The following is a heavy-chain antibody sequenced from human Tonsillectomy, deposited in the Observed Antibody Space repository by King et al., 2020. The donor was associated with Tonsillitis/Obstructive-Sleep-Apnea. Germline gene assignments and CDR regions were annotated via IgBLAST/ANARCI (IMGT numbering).Heavy chain of an antibody. CDR1: GYTFISYG. CDR3: ARGPYSGSFLGHYSFDY. V-gene: IGHV1-18*01. J-gene: IGHJ4*02. CDR2: INAYNGNT. Sequence: QLVQSGAEVKMPGASVKVSCKASGYTFISYGISWVRQAPGQGLEWMGWINAYNGNTNYAQKFRGRVTMTTDTSTSTAYMELRSLRSDDTAVYYCARGPYSGSFLGHYSFDYWGQGTLVTVSS. D-gene: IGHD1-26*01.